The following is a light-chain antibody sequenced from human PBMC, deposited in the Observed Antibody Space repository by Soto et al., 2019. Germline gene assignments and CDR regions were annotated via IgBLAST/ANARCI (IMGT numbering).Light chain of an antibody. Sequence: DIQMTQSPSSLSASVGDRVTITCRASESISNNLNWNQHKPGKAPKVLIYAASSLQSGVPSRFSGSGSGTDFILTITSLQAEDFATYYCQQSYSSLGFTFGPGTKVDL. V-gene: IGKV1-39*01. CDR2: AAS. CDR3: QQSYSSLGFT. J-gene: IGKJ3*01. CDR1: ESISNN.